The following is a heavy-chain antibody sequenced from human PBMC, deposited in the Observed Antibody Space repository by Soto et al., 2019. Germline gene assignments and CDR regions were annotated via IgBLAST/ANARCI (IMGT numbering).Heavy chain of an antibody. D-gene: IGHD2-15*01. Sequence: QVQLVQSGAEVKKPGASVKVSCKASGYTFTTYGVSWVRQAPGQGLEWMGWISPYNGNTTYAQNFQGRVTMTTDTSTSTVHMELRSLRSDDTAMYYCARDLGGVCNDTGCYSRDYWGRGTLVTVSS. J-gene: IGHJ4*02. V-gene: IGHV1-18*01. CDR3: ARDLGGVCNDTGCYSRDY. CDR2: ISPYNGNT. CDR1: GYTFTTYG.